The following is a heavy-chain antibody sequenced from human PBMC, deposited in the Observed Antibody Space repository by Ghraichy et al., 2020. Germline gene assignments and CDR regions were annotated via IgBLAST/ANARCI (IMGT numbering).Heavy chain of an antibody. CDR2: TYYSGRT. CDR3: ARASSSPRFDS. CDR1: GGSISSSGYY. J-gene: IGHJ4*02. Sequence: SETLSLTCTVSGGSISSSGYYWSWIRQPPGKGLEWIGYTYYSGRTYYNPSLKSRVTISVDTSKNQFSLQLNSVTTADTAVYYCARASSSPRFDSWGPGTLVTVSS. V-gene: IGHV4-31*03. D-gene: IGHD6-6*01.